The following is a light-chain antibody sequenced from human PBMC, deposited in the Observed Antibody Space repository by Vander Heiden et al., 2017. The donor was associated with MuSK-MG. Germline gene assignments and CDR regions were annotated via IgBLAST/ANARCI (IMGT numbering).Light chain of an antibody. CDR2: GAS. J-gene: IGKJ2*01. Sequence: ELVMTQSPVTLSVSPGERATLSCRASQSVSINLAWYQQKPGQSLRLLIYGASTRATGINARFSGSAFATEFPLTIRRRHSEDSEIYYCHKENNWPPRYTFGQGTRLE. V-gene: IGKV3-15*01. CDR1: QSVSIN. CDR3: HKENNWPPRYT.